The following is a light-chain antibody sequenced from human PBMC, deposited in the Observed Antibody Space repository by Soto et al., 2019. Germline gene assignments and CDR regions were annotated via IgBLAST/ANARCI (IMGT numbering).Light chain of an antibody. CDR1: SSDVGGYNY. V-gene: IGLV2-14*01. J-gene: IGLJ1*01. CDR2: EVS. CDR3: NSYTSSSTHV. Sequence: QSVLTQPASVSGSPGQSITISCTGTSSDVGGYNYVSWYQQHPGKAPKLMIYEVSNRPSGVSNRFSGSKSDNTASLTISGLQAEDEADYYCNSYTSSSTHVFGTGTKVTVL.